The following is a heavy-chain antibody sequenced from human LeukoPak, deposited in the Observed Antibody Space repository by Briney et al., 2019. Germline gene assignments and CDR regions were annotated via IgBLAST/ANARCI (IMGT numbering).Heavy chain of an antibody. V-gene: IGHV1-46*01. CDR1: AYTFTTYG. CDR3: ASGGGQSYYYYYMDV. Sequence: ASVKVSCKASAYTFTTYGISWVRQAPGQGLEWMGIINPSGGSTSYAQKFQGRVTMTRDTSTSTVYMELSSLRSEDTAVYYCASGGGQSYYYYYMDVWGKGTTVTVSS. J-gene: IGHJ6*03. CDR2: INPSGGST. D-gene: IGHD2-15*01.